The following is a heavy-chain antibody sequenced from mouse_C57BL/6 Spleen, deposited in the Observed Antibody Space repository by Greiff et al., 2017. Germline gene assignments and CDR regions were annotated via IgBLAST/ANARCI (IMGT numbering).Heavy chain of an antibody. CDR1: GYTFTSYW. CDR2: IYPGSGSP. CDR3: ARNDYGSSYYAMDY. V-gene: IGHV1-55*01. D-gene: IGHD1-1*01. J-gene: IGHJ4*01. Sequence: QVQLQQSGAELVKPGASVKMSCKASGYTFTSYWITWVKQRPGQGLEWIGDIYPGSGSPNYNEKFKSKATLTVDTSSSTAYMQLSSLTSEDSSVYYCARNDYGSSYYAMDYWGQGTSVTVSS.